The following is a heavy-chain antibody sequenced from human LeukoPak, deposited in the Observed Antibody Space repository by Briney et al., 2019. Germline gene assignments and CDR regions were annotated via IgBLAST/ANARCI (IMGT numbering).Heavy chain of an antibody. Sequence: GGSLRLSCAASGFTVNSNYMSWVRQAPGKGLEWVSVIYSGGSTYYADSVKGRFTISRDNSKNTLYLQMNSLRAEGTAVYYCARDSVDTAMVNWGQGTLVTVSS. J-gene: IGHJ4*02. CDR1: GFTVNSNY. D-gene: IGHD5-18*01. CDR2: IYSGGST. V-gene: IGHV3-66*01. CDR3: ARDSVDTAMVN.